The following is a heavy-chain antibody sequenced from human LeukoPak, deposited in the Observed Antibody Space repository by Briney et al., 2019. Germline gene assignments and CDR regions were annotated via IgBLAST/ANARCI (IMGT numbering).Heavy chain of an antibody. CDR2: INPSGGST. V-gene: IGHV1-46*04. D-gene: IGHD6-6*01. CDR3: ARGDYSSSFSSFDF. J-gene: IGHJ4*02. CDR1: GYTFTSYD. Sequence: ASVTVSCKASGYTFTSYDINWVRQATGQGLEWMGIINPSGGSTSYAQKLQGRVTMTRDTSTSTVYMELSSLRSEDTAVYYCARGDYSSSFSSFDFWGQGTLVTVSS.